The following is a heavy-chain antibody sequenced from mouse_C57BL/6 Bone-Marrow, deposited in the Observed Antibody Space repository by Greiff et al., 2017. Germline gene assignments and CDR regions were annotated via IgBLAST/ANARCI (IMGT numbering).Heavy chain of an antibody. CDR2: IDPETGGT. D-gene: IGHD2-2*01. CDR1: GYTFTDYE. Sequence: QVQLQQSGAELVRPGASVTLSCKASGYTFTDYEMHWVKQTPVHGLEWIGAIDPETGGTAYTQKFKGKAILTADKSSRTAYMELRSLTSEDSAVYYCTRWLPFYAMDYWGQGTSVTVSS. J-gene: IGHJ4*01. V-gene: IGHV1-15*01. CDR3: TRWLPFYAMDY.